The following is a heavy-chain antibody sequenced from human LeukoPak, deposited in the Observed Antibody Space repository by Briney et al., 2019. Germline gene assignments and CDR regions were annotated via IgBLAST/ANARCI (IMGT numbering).Heavy chain of an antibody. V-gene: IGHV1-24*01. CDR3: ATGGYSSSKDFDY. Sequence: ASVKVSCKVSGYTLTELSMHWVRQAPGKGLEWMGGFDPEDGEIIYAQKFQGRVTMTEDTSTDTAYMELSSLRSEDTAVYYCATGGYSSSKDFDYWGQGTLVTVSS. D-gene: IGHD6-6*01. J-gene: IGHJ4*02. CDR2: FDPEDGEI. CDR1: GYTLTELS.